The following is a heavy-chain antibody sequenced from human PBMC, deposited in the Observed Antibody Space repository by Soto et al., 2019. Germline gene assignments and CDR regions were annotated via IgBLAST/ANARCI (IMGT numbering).Heavy chain of an antibody. D-gene: IGHD1-26*01. V-gene: IGHV3-30*03. Sequence: QVQVVESGGGVVQPGKSLRLSCAASGFTFGSFGMHWVRQAPGKGLEWVAVITYDGTYKYYGDSVKGRFTISRDNSKDTLYLQMDSLRGEDTALYYCARGVVGAAHPIDFWGQGTLVTVSS. CDR3: ARGVVGAAHPIDF. CDR1: GFTFGSFG. J-gene: IGHJ4*02. CDR2: ITYDGTYK.